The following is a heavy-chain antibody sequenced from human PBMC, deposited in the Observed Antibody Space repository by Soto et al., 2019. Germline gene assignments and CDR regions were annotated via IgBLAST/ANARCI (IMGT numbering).Heavy chain of an antibody. Sequence: GESLKISCNGSGYSFTSYWISWVRQMPGKGLEWMGRIDPSDSYTNYSPSFQGHVTISADKSISTAYLQWSSLKASDTAMYYCARHARGLYDFWSGYNRFDPWGQGTPVTVYS. J-gene: IGHJ5*02. V-gene: IGHV5-10-1*01. D-gene: IGHD3-3*01. CDR2: IDPSDSYT. CDR1: GYSFTSYW. CDR3: ARHARGLYDFWSGYNRFDP.